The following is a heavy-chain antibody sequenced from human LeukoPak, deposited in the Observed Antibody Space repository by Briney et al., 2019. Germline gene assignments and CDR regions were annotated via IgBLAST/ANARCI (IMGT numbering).Heavy chain of an antibody. J-gene: IGHJ3*02. CDR1: GGSISSYY. CDR2: IYYSGST. CDR3: ARSSSRDGYNSAFDI. D-gene: IGHD5-24*01. Sequence: SETLSLTCSVSGGSISSYYWSWIRQPPGKGLEWIGYIYYSGSTNYNPSLKSRVTISVDTSKNQFSLKLSSVTAADTAVYYCARSSSRDGYNSAFDIWGQGTMVTVSS. V-gene: IGHV4-59*08.